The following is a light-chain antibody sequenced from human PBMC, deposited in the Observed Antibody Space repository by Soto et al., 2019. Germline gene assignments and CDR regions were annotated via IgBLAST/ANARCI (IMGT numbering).Light chain of an antibody. Sequence: ENVLTQSPGTLSLSPGERATLSCRASQSVTSSYLAWYQQKPGQAPRLLIYSASSRATGVPDRFSGSGSATDFTLTISRVEPEVFAVYYCQQYGSSRNTFGQGTKLDIK. J-gene: IGKJ2*01. CDR1: QSVTSSY. CDR3: QQYGSSRNT. CDR2: SAS. V-gene: IGKV3-20*01.